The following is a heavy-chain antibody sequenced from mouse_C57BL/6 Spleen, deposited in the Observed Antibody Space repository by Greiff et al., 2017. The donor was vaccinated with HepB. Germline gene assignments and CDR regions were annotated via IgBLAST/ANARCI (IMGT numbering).Heavy chain of an antibody. V-gene: IGHV1-42*01. CDR3: ARSGYSNYRYFDV. CDR1: GYSFTGYY. Sequence: EVQLQQSGPELVKPGASVKISCKASGYSFTGYYMNWVKQSPEKSLEWIGEINPSTGGTTYNQKFKAKATLTVDKSSSTAYMQLKSLTSEDSAVYYCARSGYSNYRYFDVWGTGTTVTVSS. D-gene: IGHD2-5*01. J-gene: IGHJ1*03. CDR2: INPSTGGT.